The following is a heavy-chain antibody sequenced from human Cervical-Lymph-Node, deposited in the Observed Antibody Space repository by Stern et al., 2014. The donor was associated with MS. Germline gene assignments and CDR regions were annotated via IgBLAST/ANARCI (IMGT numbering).Heavy chain of an antibody. CDR1: GFTVSRGY. J-gene: IGHJ4*02. Sequence: VQLEESGGVLIQPGGSLRLSCTASGFTVSRGYMTWVRQAPGQGLEWIPLKTNVGSTCYTVSVKGRFTISRDDSKNTVYLHMTSLRAEDTAMYYCARDTSSPERSDWWGQGTLVTVSS. CDR3: ARDTSSPERSDW. D-gene: IGHD1-1*01. V-gene: IGHV3-53*01. CDR2: KTNVGST.